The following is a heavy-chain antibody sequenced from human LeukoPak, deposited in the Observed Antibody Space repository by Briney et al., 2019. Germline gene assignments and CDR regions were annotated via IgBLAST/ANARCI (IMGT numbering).Heavy chain of an antibody. CDR1: GCTFSSYW. Sequence: GGSLRLSCAASGCTFSSYWMHWVRQAPGKGLGWVSRINSDGSSTSYADYVKGRFTISRDNARTTLYLQMNRLRAEDTAVYYCARAGSSSWYSNRFDPWGQGPLVTVSS. D-gene: IGHD6-13*01. CDR3: ARAGSSSWYSNRFDP. CDR2: INSDGSST. J-gene: IGHJ5*02. V-gene: IGHV3-74*01.